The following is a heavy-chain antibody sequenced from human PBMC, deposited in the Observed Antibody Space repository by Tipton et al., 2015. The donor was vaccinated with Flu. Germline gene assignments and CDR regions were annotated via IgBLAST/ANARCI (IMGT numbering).Heavy chain of an antibody. CDR2: ISGSGTRF. D-gene: IGHD3-16*02. V-gene: IGHV3-11*04. CDR1: GFYFSDHY. Sequence: SLRLSCAASGFYFSDHYMSWIRQAPGKGLEWVSYISGSGTRFSYADSVQGRFTISRDNAKNSLYLQMNSLRAEDTAVYYCARDHSYDYVWGSYPLGHWGQGTLVTVSS. CDR3: ARDHSYDYVWGSYPLGH. J-gene: IGHJ4*02.